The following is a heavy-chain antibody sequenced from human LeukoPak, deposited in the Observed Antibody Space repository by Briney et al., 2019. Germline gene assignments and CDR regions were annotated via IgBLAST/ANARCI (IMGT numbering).Heavy chain of an antibody. CDR3: AKAHPGFDS. CDR2: IGTSSTFI. J-gene: IGHJ4*02. V-gene: IGHV3-21*01. CDR1: GFTFTSYT. Sequence: PGGSLRLSCAASGFTFTSYTMNWVRQAPGKGLEWVSSIGTSSTFIYYADSVKGRFTISRDNAKNSLFLQMNSLRAEDTAVYYCAKAHPGFDSWGQGTLVTVSS.